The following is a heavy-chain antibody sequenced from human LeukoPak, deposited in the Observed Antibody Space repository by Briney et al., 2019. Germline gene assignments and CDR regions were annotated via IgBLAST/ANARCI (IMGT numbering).Heavy chain of an antibody. CDR1: GFTFSSYS. D-gene: IGHD2-2*02. Sequence: PGGSLRLSCAASGFTFSSYSMNWVRQAPGKGLEWVSSISSSSSYIYYADSVKGRFTISRDNAKNSLYLQMNSLRAEDTAVYYCARDGVVVVPAAIYNFDYWGQGTLVTVSS. V-gene: IGHV3-21*01. J-gene: IGHJ4*02. CDR3: ARDGVVVVPAAIYNFDY. CDR2: ISSSSSYI.